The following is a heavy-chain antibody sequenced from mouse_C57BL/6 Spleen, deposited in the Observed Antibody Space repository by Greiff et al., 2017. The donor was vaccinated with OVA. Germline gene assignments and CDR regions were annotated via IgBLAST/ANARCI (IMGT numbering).Heavy chain of an antibody. J-gene: IGHJ4*01. CDR1: GYTFTDYY. V-gene: IGHV1-26*01. Sequence: EVQLQQSGPELVKPGASVKISCKASGYTFTDYYMNWVKQSHGKSLEWIGDINPNTGGTSYNQKFTGTATLTVDKSSSTAYMELRSLTSEDSSVYYCARPAYYYYAMDYWGQGTSVTVSS. CDR3: ARPAYYYYAMDY. D-gene: IGHD2-10*01. CDR2: INPNTGGT.